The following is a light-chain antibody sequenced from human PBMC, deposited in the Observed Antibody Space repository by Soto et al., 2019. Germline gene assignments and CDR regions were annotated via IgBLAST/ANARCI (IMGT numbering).Light chain of an antibody. CDR3: GADHGSGTTFVYV. CDR1: SGYSNYE. V-gene: IGLV9-49*01. Sequence: QLVLTQPPSASASLGASVTLTCTLSSGYSNYEVDWYQQRPGKGPRFVMRVGTGGIVGSKGDGIPDRFSVLGSGLNRYLTIKNIQEEDESDYHCGADHGSGTTFVYVFGTGTQLTVL. CDR2: VGTGGIVG. J-gene: IGLJ1*01.